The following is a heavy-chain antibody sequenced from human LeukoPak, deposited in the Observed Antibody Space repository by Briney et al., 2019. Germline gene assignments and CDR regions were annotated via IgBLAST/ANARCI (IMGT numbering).Heavy chain of an antibody. CDR2: ISYDGSNE. J-gene: IGHJ4*02. Sequence: GGSLRLSCAASGFTFSNYAMHWVRQAPGKGLEWVAVISYDGSNEYYADSAKGRFTISRDNSKNTLYLQMSSLRAEDTAVYYCAKFIVVVPAADYWGQGTLVTVSS. CDR3: AKFIVVVPAADY. D-gene: IGHD2-2*01. CDR1: GFTFSNYA. V-gene: IGHV3-30-3*02.